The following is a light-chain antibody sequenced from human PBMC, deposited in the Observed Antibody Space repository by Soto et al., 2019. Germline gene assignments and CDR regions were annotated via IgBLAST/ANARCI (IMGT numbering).Light chain of an antibody. CDR3: QHYNSYSEA. CDR1: QTISSW. CDR2: KAS. Sequence: DIQMTPSPSPLSGSVGDRVTITFRASQTISSWLAWYQQKPGKAPKLLIYKASTLKSGVPSRFSGSGSGTEFTLTISSLQPDDFATYYCQHYNSYSEAFGQGTKV. J-gene: IGKJ1*01. V-gene: IGKV1-5*03.